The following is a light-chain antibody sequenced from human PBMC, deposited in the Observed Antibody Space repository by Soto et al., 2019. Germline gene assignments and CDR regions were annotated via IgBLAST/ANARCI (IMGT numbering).Light chain of an antibody. J-gene: IGKJ1*01. CDR1: QSVSSN. CDR2: GES. CDR3: QQYYDWPRT. V-gene: IGKV3-15*01. Sequence: EIVMTQSPATLSVXXVXXXXXXXRASQSVSSNLAWYQQKPGQAPRLLIYGESARATGIPARFSGSGSGTEFTLTISSLQSEDFAVYFCQQYYDWPRTFGQGTKVDI.